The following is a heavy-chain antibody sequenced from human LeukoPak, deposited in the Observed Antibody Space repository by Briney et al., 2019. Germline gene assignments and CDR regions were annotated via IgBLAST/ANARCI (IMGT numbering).Heavy chain of an antibody. CDR3: ALCSGGSCNWFDP. V-gene: IGHV3-23*01. D-gene: IGHD2-15*01. Sequence: PGGSLRLSCAASGFTFSNYAMTWVRQAPGKGLEWVAAITGGGRSTYYADSVKGRFTVSRDNAKNSLYLHMTSLRAEDTAVYYCALCSGGSCNWFDPWGQGTLVTVSS. CDR1: GFTFSNYA. J-gene: IGHJ5*02. CDR2: ITGGGRST.